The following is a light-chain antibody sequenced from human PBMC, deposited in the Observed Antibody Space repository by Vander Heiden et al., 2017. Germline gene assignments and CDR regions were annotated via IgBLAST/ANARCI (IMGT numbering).Light chain of an antibody. CDR1: QDTGND. J-gene: IGKJ1*01. V-gene: IGKV1-6*02. CDR3: LQDHIFPWT. Sequence: AIQMTQSPSSLSASVGDRATITCRASQDTGNDLSWCQKKPGQAPKVLISVVSSLQGGVPSRFSGSGFGTDFTLTISSLQPEDFATYYCLQDHIFPWTLGQGTKVEIK. CDR2: VVS.